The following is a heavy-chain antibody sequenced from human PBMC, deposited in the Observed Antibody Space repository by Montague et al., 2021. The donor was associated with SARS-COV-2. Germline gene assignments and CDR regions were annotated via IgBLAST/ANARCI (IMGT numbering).Heavy chain of an antibody. Sequence: PALGTPTQTLTLTCTFSGFSLSTSGMCVSWIRQPPGKALEWLARIDWDDDKYYSTSLKTRLTISKDTSKNQVVLTMTNMDPVDTATYYCARGYYDILTGYLDAFDIWGQGTMVTVSS. CDR1: GFSLSTSGMC. J-gene: IGHJ3*02. D-gene: IGHD3-9*01. CDR3: ARGYYDILTGYLDAFDI. CDR2: IDWDDDK. V-gene: IGHV2-70*11.